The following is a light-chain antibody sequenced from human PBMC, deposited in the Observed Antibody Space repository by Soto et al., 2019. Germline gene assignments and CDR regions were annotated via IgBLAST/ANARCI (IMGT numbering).Light chain of an antibody. CDR1: QSISSW. CDR3: QQYNSYSET. V-gene: IGKV1-5*03. Sequence: DIPMTQSPSTLSASVGDRVTITCRASQSISSWLAWYQQKPGKAPKLLIYKASSLESGVPSRFSGSGSGTEFTLTISSLQPDDFATYYCQQYNSYSETFGQRTKVEIK. J-gene: IGKJ1*01. CDR2: KAS.